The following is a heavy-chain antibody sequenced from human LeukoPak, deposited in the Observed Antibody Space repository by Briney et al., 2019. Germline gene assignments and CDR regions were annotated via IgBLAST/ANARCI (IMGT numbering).Heavy chain of an antibody. CDR1: GYTFTNYY. Sequence: ASVKVSCKASGYTFTNYYMHWVRQAPGQGLEWMGIINPSGGSTSYAQKFQGRVTMTRDTSMSTVYMELSSLRSEDTAVYYCARVVTDNSAEGNYFDYWGQGTLVTVSS. D-gene: IGHD3-22*01. CDR2: INPSGGST. J-gene: IGHJ4*02. CDR3: ARVVTDNSAEGNYFDY. V-gene: IGHV1-46*01.